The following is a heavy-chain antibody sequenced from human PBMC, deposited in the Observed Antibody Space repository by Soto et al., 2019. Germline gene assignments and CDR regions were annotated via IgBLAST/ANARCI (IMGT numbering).Heavy chain of an antibody. J-gene: IGHJ3*02. CDR1: GVTVSSYW. CDR2: INSDGSST. CDR3: ARVSGYSSSWYKEDAFDI. Sequence: GCLRVSCGASGVTVSSYWMHWVRQAPGKGLVWVSRINSDGSSTSYADSVKGRFTISRDNAKNTLYLQMNSLRAEDTAVYYCARVSGYSSSWYKEDAFDIWGQGTMVTVSS. D-gene: IGHD6-13*01. V-gene: IGHV3-74*01.